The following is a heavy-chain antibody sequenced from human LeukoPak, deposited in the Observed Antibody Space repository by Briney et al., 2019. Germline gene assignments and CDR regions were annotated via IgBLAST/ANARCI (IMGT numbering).Heavy chain of an antibody. CDR1: GFIFRNYG. CDR3: ARVRAYCSGGSCYWFDP. D-gene: IGHD2-15*01. CDR2: IKQDGSEK. V-gene: IGHV3-7*01. J-gene: IGHJ5*02. Sequence: GGSLRLSCAASGFIFRNYGMHWVRQAPGKGLEWVANIKQDGSEKYYVDSVKGRFTISRDSAKNSLYLQMNTLRAEDTAVYYCARVRAYCSGGSCYWFDPWGQGTLVTVSS.